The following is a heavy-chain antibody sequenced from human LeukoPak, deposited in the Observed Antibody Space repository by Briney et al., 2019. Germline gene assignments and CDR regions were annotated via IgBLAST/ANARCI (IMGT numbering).Heavy chain of an antibody. Sequence: GPVKVSCKASGYTFTSYAMNWVRQVPGQGLEWMGWINTNTGNPTYAQGFTGRFVFSLDTSVSTAYLQISSLKAEDTAVYYCASGYTGEDDYYFDYWGQGTLVTVSS. V-gene: IGHV7-4-1*02. CDR2: INTNTGNP. CDR3: ASGYTGEDDYYFDY. CDR1: GYTFTSYA. D-gene: IGHD7-27*01. J-gene: IGHJ4*02.